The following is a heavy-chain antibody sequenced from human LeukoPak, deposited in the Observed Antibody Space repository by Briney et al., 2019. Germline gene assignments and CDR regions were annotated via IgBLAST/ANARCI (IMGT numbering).Heavy chain of an antibody. V-gene: IGHV3-74*01. CDR2: ISPTGSTT. D-gene: IGHD2-2*01. CDR3: ARDPCHGALDY. J-gene: IGHJ4*02. CDR1: GFSLSGHW. Sequence: PGGSLRLSCTASGFSLSGHWMHWARQLPGKGLVWVSRISPTGSTTSYADSVKGRFTVSRDNAKNTLYLQVNSLRAEDTAVYYCARDPCHGALDYWGQGALVTVSS.